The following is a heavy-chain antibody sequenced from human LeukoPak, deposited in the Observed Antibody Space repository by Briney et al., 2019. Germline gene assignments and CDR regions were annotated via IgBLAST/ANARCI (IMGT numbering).Heavy chain of an antibody. Sequence: GGSLRLSCAASGFTLSSYSMNWVRQAPGKGLEWVSSISSSSSYIYYADSVKGRFTISRDNAKNSLYLQMNSLRAEDTAVYYCARERHDAFDIWGQGTMVTVSS. J-gene: IGHJ3*02. CDR2: ISSSSSYI. V-gene: IGHV3-21*01. CDR3: ARERHDAFDI. CDR1: GFTLSSYS.